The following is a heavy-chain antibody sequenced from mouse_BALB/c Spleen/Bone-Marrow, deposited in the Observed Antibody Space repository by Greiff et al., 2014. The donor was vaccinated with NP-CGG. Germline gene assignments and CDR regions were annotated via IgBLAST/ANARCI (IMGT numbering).Heavy chain of an antibody. D-gene: IGHD2-14*01. CDR3: ARSGKVRNAMDY. CDR2: ISSYYGDA. J-gene: IGHJ4*01. CDR1: GYTFTDYA. Sequence: QVQLKESGAEFVRPGVSVKISCKGSGYTFTDYAVHWVKQSHTKSLEWIGLISSYYGDATYNQKFKGKATMTVDKSSSTAFLELARLTSEDSAIYYCARSGKVRNAMDYWGQGTSVTVSS. V-gene: IGHV1-67*01.